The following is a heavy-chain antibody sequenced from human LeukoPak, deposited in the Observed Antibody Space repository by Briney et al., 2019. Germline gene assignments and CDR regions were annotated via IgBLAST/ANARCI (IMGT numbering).Heavy chain of an antibody. J-gene: IGHJ4*02. D-gene: IGHD2-2*01. V-gene: IGHV1-58*02. Sequence: SVKVSCKASGFTFTNSAMQWVRQARGQRLEWIGWIVVGSGNTNYAQKFQERVTITRDMSTSTAYMELSSLRSEDTAVYYCAAAGGVPAVAADWGQGTLVTVSS. CDR1: GFTFTNSA. CDR2: IVVGSGNT. CDR3: AAAGGVPAVAAD.